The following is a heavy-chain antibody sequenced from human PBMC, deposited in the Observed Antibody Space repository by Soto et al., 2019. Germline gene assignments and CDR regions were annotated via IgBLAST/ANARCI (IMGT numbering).Heavy chain of an antibody. CDR1: GGSFSGYY. V-gene: IGHV4-34*09. CDR3: ARGRDIVVVPADY. CDR2: INHSGST. D-gene: IGHD2-2*01. Sequence: PSETLSLTCAVYGGSFSGYYWSWIRQPPGKGLEWIGEINHSGSTYYNPSLKSRVTISVDTSKNQFSLKLSSVTAADTAVYYCARGRDIVVVPADYWGQGTLVTVSS. J-gene: IGHJ4*02.